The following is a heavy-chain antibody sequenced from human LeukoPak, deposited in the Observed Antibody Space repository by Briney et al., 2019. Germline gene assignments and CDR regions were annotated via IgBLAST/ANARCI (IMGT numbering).Heavy chain of an antibody. CDR3: RRHRRYTDSHPHFDC. CDR1: GYSFSNYW. D-gene: IGHD1-14*01. Sequence: GESLKISCQGSGYSFSNYWIGWVRQLPGEGLEWMGIIYPGDSDTRYSPSFQGQVTISADKSTNTAYLQWSSLKASDSAMYYCRRHRRYTDSHPHFDCWGQGTLVTVSS. V-gene: IGHV5-51*01. J-gene: IGHJ4*02. CDR2: IYPGDSDT.